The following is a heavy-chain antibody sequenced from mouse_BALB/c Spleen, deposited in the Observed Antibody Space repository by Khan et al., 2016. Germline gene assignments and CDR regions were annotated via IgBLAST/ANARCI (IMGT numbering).Heavy chain of an antibody. J-gene: IGHJ1*01. CDR1: GFDFSRYW. Sequence: EVKLLESGGGLVQPGGSLKLSCAASGFDFSRYWMSWVRQAPGKGLEWIGEINPDSSTINYTPSLKDKFIISRDNAKNTLYLQMSKVRSEDTALXYCARREYYGYWYFDVWGAETTVTVAS. CDR2: INPDSSTI. CDR3: ARREYYGYWYFDV. D-gene: IGHD1-1*01. V-gene: IGHV4-1*02.